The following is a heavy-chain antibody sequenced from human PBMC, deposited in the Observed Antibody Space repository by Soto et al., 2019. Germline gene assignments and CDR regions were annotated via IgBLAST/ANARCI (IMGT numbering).Heavy chain of an antibody. CDR3: AVGFGRRSPPGMDV. V-gene: IGHV4-59*01. CDR1: GGSISSYY. D-gene: IGHD3-16*01. J-gene: IGHJ6*02. Sequence: LSLTCTVSGGSISSYYWSWIRQPPGKGLEWIGYIYYSGSTNYNPSLKSRVTISVDTSKNQFSLKLSSVTAADTAVYYCAVGFGRRSPPGMDVWGQGTTVTVSS. CDR2: IYYSGST.